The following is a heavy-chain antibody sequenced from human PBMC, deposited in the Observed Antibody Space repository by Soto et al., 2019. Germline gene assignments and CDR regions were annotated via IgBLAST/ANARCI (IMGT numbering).Heavy chain of an antibody. D-gene: IGHD3-16*01. J-gene: IGHJ6*02. CDR2: LSRGDER. CDR1: GAPITTTKW. CDR3: ATQTISYTWGV. V-gene: IGHV4-4*02. Sequence: QVQLQESGPGLVKPSETLSLTCTVSGAPITTTKWWAWVRLPPGKGLEWIGELSRGDERSSNPSLEGRFTMSLDKSTNHFSLMLTSVTAEDSAIYYCATQTISYTWGVWGRGTSVTVSS.